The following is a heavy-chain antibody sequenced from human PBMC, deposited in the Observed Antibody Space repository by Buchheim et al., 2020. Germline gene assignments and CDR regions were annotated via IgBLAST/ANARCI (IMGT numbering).Heavy chain of an antibody. Sequence: QVQLQESGPGLVKPSGTLSLTCAVSGGSISSSNWWSWVRQPPGKGLEWIGEIYHSGSTNYNPSLKSRVTITVDKSKNQFSLKLSSVTAADTAVYYCARVYIGEWELLRTAPYGMDVWGQGTT. CDR2: IYHSGST. D-gene: IGHD1-26*01. V-gene: IGHV4-4*02. CDR1: GGSISSSNW. J-gene: IGHJ6*02. CDR3: ARVYIGEWELLRTAPYGMDV.